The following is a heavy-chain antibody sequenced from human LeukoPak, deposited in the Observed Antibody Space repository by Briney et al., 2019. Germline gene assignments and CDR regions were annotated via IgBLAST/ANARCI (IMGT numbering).Heavy chain of an antibody. D-gene: IGHD2-15*01. CDR2: IYHSEST. CDR1: GESISSSKW. Sequence: SGTLSLTCAVSGESISSSKWWSWVRQPPGKGLEWIGEIYHSESTNYSPSLKSRVTISIDKSRNQFSLTLSSVTAADTAVYYCARAGKDIVVVVAIDYWGQGTLVTVSS. V-gene: IGHV4-4*02. CDR3: ARAGKDIVVVVAIDY. J-gene: IGHJ4*02.